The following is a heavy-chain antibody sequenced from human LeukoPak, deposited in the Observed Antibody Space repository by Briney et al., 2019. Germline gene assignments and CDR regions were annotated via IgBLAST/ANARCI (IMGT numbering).Heavy chain of an antibody. Sequence: SETLSLTCAVYGGSFSGYYWSWIRQPPGKGLEWIGEINHSGSTNYNPSLKSRVTISVDTSKNQFSLKLSSVTAADTAVYYCARRYCSSTGCYDIYYMDVWGKGTTVTVSS. CDR2: INHSGST. V-gene: IGHV4-34*01. CDR3: ARRYCSSTGCYDIYYMDV. J-gene: IGHJ6*03. D-gene: IGHD2-2*01. CDR1: GGSFSGYY.